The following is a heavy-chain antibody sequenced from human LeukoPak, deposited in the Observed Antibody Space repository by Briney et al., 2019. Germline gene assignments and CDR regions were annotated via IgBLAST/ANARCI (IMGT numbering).Heavy chain of an antibody. D-gene: IGHD2-2*01. CDR3: ARGEPRVLFVVVPAAKGWFDP. J-gene: IGHJ5*02. Sequence: SETLSPTCAVYGGSFSGYYWSWIRQPPGKGLEWIGEINHSGSTNYNPSLKSRVTISVDTSKNQFSLKLSSVTAADTAAYYCARGEPRVLFVVVPAAKGWFDPWGQGTLVTVSS. V-gene: IGHV4-34*01. CDR2: INHSGST. CDR1: GGSFSGYY.